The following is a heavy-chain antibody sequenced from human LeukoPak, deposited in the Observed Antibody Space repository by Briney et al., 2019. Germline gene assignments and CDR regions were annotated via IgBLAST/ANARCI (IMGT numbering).Heavy chain of an antibody. V-gene: IGHV4-30-4*01. Sequence: PPQTLSLTCTVSGGSISSGDYYWSWIRQPPGKGLEWIGYIYYSGSTYYNPSLKSRVTISVDTSKNQFSLKLSSVTAADTAVYYCARAIVVVITNWFDPWGQGTLVTVSS. CDR2: IYYSGST. CDR1: GGSISSGDYY. J-gene: IGHJ5*02. CDR3: ARAIVVVITNWFDP. D-gene: IGHD3-22*01.